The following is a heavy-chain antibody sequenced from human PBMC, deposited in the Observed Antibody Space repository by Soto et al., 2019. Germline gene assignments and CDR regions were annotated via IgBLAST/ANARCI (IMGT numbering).Heavy chain of an antibody. J-gene: IGHJ6*02. CDR1: RFTFSSYA. CDR2: ISGSGGST. D-gene: IGHD2-2*01. CDR3: PNVVVPAALPPRMDV. Sequence: GGSLRLSCAASRFTFSSYAMSWVRQAPGKGLEWVSAISGSGGSTYYADSVKGRFTISRDNSKNTLYLQMNSLRAEDTAVYDCPNVVVPAALPPRMDVWRRGTTVTVSS. V-gene: IGHV3-23*01.